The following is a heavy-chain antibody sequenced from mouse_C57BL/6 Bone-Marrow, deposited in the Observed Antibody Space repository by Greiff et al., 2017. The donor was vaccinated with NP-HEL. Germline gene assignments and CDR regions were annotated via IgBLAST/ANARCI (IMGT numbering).Heavy chain of an antibody. J-gene: IGHJ2*01. D-gene: IGHD3-3*01. CDR3: AREGGRFPYYFDY. V-gene: IGHV5-4*01. CDR2: ISDGGSYT. CDR1: GFTFSSYA. Sequence: EVKLVESGGGLVKPGGSLKLSCAASGFTFSSYAMSWVRQTPGKRLEWVATISDGGSYTYYPDNVKGRFTIPRDNAKNNLYLQLSHLKSEDTAMYYCAREGGRFPYYFDYWGQGTTLTVSS.